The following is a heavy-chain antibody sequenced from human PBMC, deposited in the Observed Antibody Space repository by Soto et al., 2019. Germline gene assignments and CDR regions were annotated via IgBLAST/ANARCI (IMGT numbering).Heavy chain of an antibody. Sequence: QVQLVQSGAEVKKPGASVKVSCKASGYTFTSYGISWVRQAPGQGLEWMGWISAYNGNTNYAQKLQGRVTMTTDTSTSTAYMELRSLRSDDTAVYYCARDEDCSGGSCYSGLDYYGMDVWGQGTTVTVSS. J-gene: IGHJ6*02. CDR3: ARDEDCSGGSCYSGLDYYGMDV. CDR2: ISAYNGNT. V-gene: IGHV1-18*04. CDR1: GYTFTSYG. D-gene: IGHD2-15*01.